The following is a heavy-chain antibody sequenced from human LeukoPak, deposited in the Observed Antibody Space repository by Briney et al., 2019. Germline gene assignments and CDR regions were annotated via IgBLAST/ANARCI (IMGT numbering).Heavy chain of an antibody. V-gene: IGHV4-59*01. CDR3: ASQGYSSGSHEPWFDP. Sequence: SETLSLTCTVSGGSISSYYWSWIRQPPGKGLEWIGYIYYSGSTNYNPSLKSRATISVDTSKNQFSLKLSSVTAADTAVYYCASQGYSSGSHEPWFDPWGQRTLVTVSS. J-gene: IGHJ5*02. CDR2: IYYSGST. D-gene: IGHD6-19*01. CDR1: GGSISSYY.